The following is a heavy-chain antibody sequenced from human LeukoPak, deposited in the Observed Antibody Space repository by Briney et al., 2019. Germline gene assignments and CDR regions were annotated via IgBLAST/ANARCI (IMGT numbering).Heavy chain of an antibody. Sequence: SETLSLTCTVSSGSINSYYWCGVRQPAGRGLEWIGRIYTTGKTDYDPSLKSRLTMSIDTSKRQFSLNLRSVTAADTAIYFCARHGYTASHYFLGFWSQGTLVTVSS. J-gene: IGHJ4*02. CDR2: IYTTGKT. CDR1: SGSINSYY. V-gene: IGHV4-4*07. D-gene: IGHD3-16*01. CDR3: ARHGYTASHYFLGF.